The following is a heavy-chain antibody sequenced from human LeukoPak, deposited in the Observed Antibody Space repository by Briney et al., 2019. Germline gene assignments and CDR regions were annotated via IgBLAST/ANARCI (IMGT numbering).Heavy chain of an antibody. CDR3: ARAGGYCSGGSCSSDY. CDR1: GGSISSYY. J-gene: IGHJ4*02. Sequence: TSSETLSLTCTVSGGSISSYYWGWVRQPPGRGLEWIGYIYYSGSTTYNPSLKSRVTVSVDTSKNQFSLNLSSVTAADTAVYYCARAGGYCSGGSCSSDYWGQGTLVTVSS. CDR2: IYYSGST. D-gene: IGHD2-15*01. V-gene: IGHV4-59*01.